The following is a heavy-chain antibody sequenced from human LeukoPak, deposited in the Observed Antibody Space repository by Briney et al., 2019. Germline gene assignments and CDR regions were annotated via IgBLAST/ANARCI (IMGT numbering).Heavy chain of an antibody. CDR3: ARDRPQYYYDSSFDY. Sequence: GGSLRLSCAASGFTFSSYAMSWVRQAPGKGLEWVAVISYDGSNKYYADSVKGRFTISRDNSKNTLYLQMNSLRAEDTAVYYCARDRPQYYYDSSFDYWGQGTLVTVSS. D-gene: IGHD3-22*01. J-gene: IGHJ4*02. V-gene: IGHV3-30*04. CDR1: GFTFSSYA. CDR2: ISYDGSNK.